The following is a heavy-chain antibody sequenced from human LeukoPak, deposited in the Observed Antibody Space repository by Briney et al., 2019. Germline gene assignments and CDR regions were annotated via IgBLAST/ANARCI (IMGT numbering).Heavy chain of an antibody. D-gene: IGHD1-26*01. CDR3: TREMDWSWELLRSHAFDI. Sequence: GGSLRLSCTASGFTFGDYAMSWFRQAPGKGLEWVGFIRSKAYGGITEYAASVKGRFTISRDDSKSIAYLQMNSLKTEDTAVYYCTREMDWSWELLRSHAFDIWGQGTMVTVSS. J-gene: IGHJ3*02. CDR1: GFTFGDYA. CDR2: IRSKAYGGIT. V-gene: IGHV3-49*03.